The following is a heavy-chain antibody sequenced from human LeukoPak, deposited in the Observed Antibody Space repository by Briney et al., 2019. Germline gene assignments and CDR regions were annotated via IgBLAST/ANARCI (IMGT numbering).Heavy chain of an antibody. V-gene: IGHV4-4*07. Sequence: SETLSLTCTVSGGSISSYYWSWIRQPAGKGLEWIGRIYTSGSTNYNPSLKSRVTMSVDTSKNQFSLKLSSMTAADTAVYYCAAHDYSSPFDYWGQGTLVTVSS. CDR3: AAHDYSSPFDY. J-gene: IGHJ4*02. CDR2: IYTSGST. D-gene: IGHD4-11*01. CDR1: GGSISSYY.